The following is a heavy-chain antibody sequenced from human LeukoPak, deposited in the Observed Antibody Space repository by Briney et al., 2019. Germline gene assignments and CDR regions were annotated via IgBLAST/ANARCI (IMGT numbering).Heavy chain of an antibody. CDR3: ARDIGPDDAFDI. J-gene: IGHJ3*02. CDR1: GGSISSYY. V-gene: IGHV4-59*01. D-gene: IGHD3/OR15-3a*01. Sequence: NASETLSLTCTVSGGSISSYYWGWIRQPPGKGLEWIGYIYYSGSTNYNPSLKSRVTISVDTSKNQFSLKLSSVTAADTAVYYCARDIGPDDAFDIWGQGTMVTVSS. CDR2: IYYSGST.